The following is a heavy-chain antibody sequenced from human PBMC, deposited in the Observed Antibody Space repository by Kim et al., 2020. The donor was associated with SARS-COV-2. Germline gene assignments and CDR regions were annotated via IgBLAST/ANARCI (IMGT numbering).Heavy chain of an antibody. J-gene: IGHJ4*02. Sequence: GGSLRLSCAASGFTFSSYEMNWVRQAPGKGLEWVSYISSSGSTIYYADSVKGRFTISRDNAKNSLYLQMNSLRAEDTAVYYCARHSSSSTLDYWGQGTLVTVSS. D-gene: IGHD6-6*01. V-gene: IGHV3-48*03. CDR1: GFTFSSYE. CDR2: ISSSGSTI. CDR3: ARHSSSSTLDY.